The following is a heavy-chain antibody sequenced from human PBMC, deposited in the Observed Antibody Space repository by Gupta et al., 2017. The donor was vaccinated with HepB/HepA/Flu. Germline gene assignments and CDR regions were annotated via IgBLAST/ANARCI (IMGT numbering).Heavy chain of an antibody. CDR3: AKEPPERGYNYGYSAWFDP. D-gene: IGHD5-18*01. CDR2: ISYDGSDK. CDR1: GFTFSSYG. V-gene: IGHV3-30*18. Sequence: QVQLVESGGGVVQPGRSLRLSCAASGFTFSSYGMHWVRQAPGKGLEWVALISYDGSDKYYADSVKGRFTISRDNSKNTLYLQMNSLRAEDTAVYYCAKEPPERGYNYGYSAWFDPWGQGTLVTVSS. J-gene: IGHJ5*02.